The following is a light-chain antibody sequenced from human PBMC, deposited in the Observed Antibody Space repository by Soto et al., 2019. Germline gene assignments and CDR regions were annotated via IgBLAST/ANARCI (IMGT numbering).Light chain of an antibody. CDR3: QQRSNWPIT. Sequence: EIVLTQSPATLSLSPGERATLSCRASQSVSSYLAWYQQKPGQAPRLLIYDASNRATGIPARFSGSGSGTDFTLTISSLEHEDFGVYYCQQRSNWPITFGQGTRLEIK. CDR1: QSVSSY. CDR2: DAS. J-gene: IGKJ5*01. V-gene: IGKV3-11*01.